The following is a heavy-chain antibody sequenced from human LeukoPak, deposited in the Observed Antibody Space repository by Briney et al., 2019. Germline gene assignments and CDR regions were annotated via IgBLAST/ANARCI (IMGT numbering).Heavy chain of an antibody. J-gene: IGHJ4*02. CDR1: GGSISSSSYY. D-gene: IGHD3-10*01. Sequence: PSETLSLTCTVSGGSISSSSYYWGWIRQPPGKGLEWIGSIYYSGSIYYNPSLKSRVTISVDTSKNQFSLKVSSVTAADTAVYYCARREDYGSGSYFGYWGQGTLVTVSS. CDR3: ARREDYGSGSYFGY. CDR2: IYYSGSI. V-gene: IGHV4-39*01.